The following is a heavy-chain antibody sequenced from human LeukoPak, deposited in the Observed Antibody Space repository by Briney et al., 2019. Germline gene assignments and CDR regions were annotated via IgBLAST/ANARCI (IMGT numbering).Heavy chain of an antibody. J-gene: IGHJ2*01. CDR3: ARDDRDQAAAGGVRPYWYFDL. D-gene: IGHD6-13*01. Sequence: SETLSLTCTVSGGSTSSYYWSWIRQPAGKGLEWIGRIYTSGSTNYNPSLKSRVTMSVDTSKNQFSLKLSSVTAADTAVYYCARDDRDQAAAGGVRPYWYFDLWGRGTLVTVSS. CDR1: GGSTSSYY. V-gene: IGHV4-4*07. CDR2: IYTSGST.